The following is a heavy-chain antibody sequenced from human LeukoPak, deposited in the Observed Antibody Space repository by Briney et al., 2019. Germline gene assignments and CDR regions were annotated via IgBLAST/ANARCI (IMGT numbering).Heavy chain of an antibody. CDR2: IYYSGST. CDR1: GGSISSSSYY. CDR3: ATEVAYNYDSSGYYYDPLFDY. Sequence: SETLSLTCTVSGGSISSSSYYWGWIRQPPGKGLEWIGSIYYSGSTYYNPALKSPVTISVDPSKNQFSLKLSSVTAADTAVYYCATEVAYNYDSSGYYYDPLFDYWGQGTLVTVSS. V-gene: IGHV4-39*07. J-gene: IGHJ4*02. D-gene: IGHD3-22*01.